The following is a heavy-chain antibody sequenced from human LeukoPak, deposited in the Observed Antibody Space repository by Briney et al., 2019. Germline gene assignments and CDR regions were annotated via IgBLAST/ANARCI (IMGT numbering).Heavy chain of an antibody. CDR2: ISSSCSTI. V-gene: IGHV3-48*01. Sequence: QPGGSLRLSCAASGFTFSSYSMNWVRQAPGKGLEWVSYISSSCSTIYYADSVRGRFTISRDNAKNSLYLQMNSLRGEDTAVYYCARKTGGSLDIWGQGRMVTVSS. D-gene: IGHD7-27*01. J-gene: IGHJ3*02. CDR3: ARKTGGSLDI. CDR1: GFTFSSYS.